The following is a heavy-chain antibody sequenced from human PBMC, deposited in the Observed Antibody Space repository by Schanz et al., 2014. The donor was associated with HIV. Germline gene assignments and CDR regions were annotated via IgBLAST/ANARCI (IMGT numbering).Heavy chain of an antibody. CDR2: IWHDGSSK. CDR3: AKEEQQLGGVGGYHFDY. V-gene: IGHV3-30*18. D-gene: IGHD6-13*01. J-gene: IGHJ4*02. Sequence: QVQLVESGGGVVQPGRSLRLSCAASGFTFRNYGMHWVRQAPGKGLEWVAVIWHDGSSKYYADSVKGRFTISRDNSKNTLYLQMSSLRAEDTAVYYCAKEEQQLGGVGGYHFDYWGQGTLVTVSS. CDR1: GFTFRNYG.